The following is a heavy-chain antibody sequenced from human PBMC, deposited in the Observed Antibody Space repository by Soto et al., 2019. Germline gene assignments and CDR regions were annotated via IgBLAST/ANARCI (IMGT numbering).Heavy chain of an antibody. J-gene: IGHJ4*02. CDR2: VDPEDAET. CDR3: AYGSGNYLHYFEY. V-gene: IGHV1-69-2*01. CDR1: GYTFTEYY. Sequence: EVQLVQSGAEVKKPGTTVKISCRVSGYTFTEYYIHWVQQAPGKGLEWLGLVDPEDAETIYAERFQGRVSITADTSTFPAYMQLRSLRSEDTAIYYCAYGSGNYLHYFEYWGAGTLVTVSA. D-gene: IGHD3-10*01.